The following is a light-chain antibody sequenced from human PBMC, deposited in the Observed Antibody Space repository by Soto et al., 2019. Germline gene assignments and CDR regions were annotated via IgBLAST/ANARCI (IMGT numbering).Light chain of an antibody. CDR1: QDISNY. CDR3: QQYNNLPPYT. CDR2: DAS. V-gene: IGKV1-33*01. J-gene: IGKJ2*01. Sequence: DIQMTQSPSSLSASVGDRVTITCQASQDISNYLNWYQQKPGKAPKLLIYDASNLETGVPSRFSGSGSGTDFTFTISSLQPADIATYYCQQYNNLPPYTFGQGTNLEIK.